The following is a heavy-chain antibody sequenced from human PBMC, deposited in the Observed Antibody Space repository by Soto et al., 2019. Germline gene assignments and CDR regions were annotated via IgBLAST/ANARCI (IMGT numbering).Heavy chain of an antibody. CDR3: ARGAWAAAVGFDYYYGMDV. J-gene: IGHJ6*02. CDR1: GGTFSSYT. CDR2: IIPILGIA. V-gene: IGHV1-69*02. D-gene: IGHD6-13*01. Sequence: QVQLVQSGAEVKKPGSSVKVSCKASGGTFSSYTISWVRQAPGQGLEWMGRIIPILGIANYAQKFQGRVTITADKSTSTADMELSSLRSEDTAVYYCARGAWAAAVGFDYYYGMDVWGQGTTVTVSS.